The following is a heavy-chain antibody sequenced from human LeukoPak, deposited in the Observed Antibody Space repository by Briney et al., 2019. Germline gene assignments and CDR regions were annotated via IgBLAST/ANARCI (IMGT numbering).Heavy chain of an antibody. V-gene: IGHV3-53*01. Sequence: GGSLRLSCAASGFTFSSYSMNWVRQAPGKGLEWVSVIYSDGSTYYADSVKGRFTISRDNSKNTLYLQMNSLRAEDTAVYYCARVLYILRYFDYWGKGTTVTISS. CDR1: GFTFSSYS. CDR2: IYSDGST. J-gene: IGHJ6*04. CDR3: ARVLYILRYFDY. D-gene: IGHD3-9*01.